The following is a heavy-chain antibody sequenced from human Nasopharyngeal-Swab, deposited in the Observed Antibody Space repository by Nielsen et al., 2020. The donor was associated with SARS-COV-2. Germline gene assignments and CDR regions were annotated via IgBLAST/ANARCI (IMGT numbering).Heavy chain of an antibody. CDR3: ARDLSWDNWFDP. CDR2: INPNSGGT. J-gene: IGHJ5*02. V-gene: IGHV1-2*02. Sequence: ASEKVSCKASGYTFTGYYMHWVRQAPGQGLEWMGWINPNSGGTNYAQKFQGRVTMTRDTSISTAYMELSRLRSDDTAVDYCARDLSWDNWFDPWGQGTLVTVSS. CDR1: GYTFTGYY. D-gene: IGHD6-13*01.